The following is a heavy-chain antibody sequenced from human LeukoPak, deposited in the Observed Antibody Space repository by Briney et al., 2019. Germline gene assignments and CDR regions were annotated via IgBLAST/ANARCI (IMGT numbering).Heavy chain of an antibody. CDR2: INGDGSSA. CDR1: GFTFRGYW. J-gene: IGHJ4*02. V-gene: IGHV3-74*03. D-gene: IGHD2-2*01. Sequence: GGPLRLSCAGSGFTFRGYWIHWVRQVPGKGLVWVSRINGDGSSATYADSVKGRFTISRDDAKNTVYLQMNNLRAEDTAVYYCARDQYYQLLLWGQGSLVTVSP. CDR3: ARDQYYQLLL.